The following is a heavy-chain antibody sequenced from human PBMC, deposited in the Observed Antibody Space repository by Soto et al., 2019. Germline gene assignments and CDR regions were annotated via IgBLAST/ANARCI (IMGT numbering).Heavy chain of an antibody. V-gene: IGHV4-31*03. CDR3: ARAPAIVLVPAASGPDYYGMDV. CDR2: IYYSGST. Sequence: SETLSLTCTVSGGSISSGGYYWSWIRQHPGKGLEWIGYIYYSGSTYYNPSLKSRVTISVDTSKNQFSLKLSSVTAADTAVYYCARAPAIVLVPAASGPDYYGMDVWGQGTTVT. J-gene: IGHJ6*02. D-gene: IGHD2-2*01. CDR1: GGSISSGGYY.